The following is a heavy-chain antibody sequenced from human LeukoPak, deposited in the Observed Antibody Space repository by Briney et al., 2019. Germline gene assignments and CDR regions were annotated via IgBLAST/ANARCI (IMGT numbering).Heavy chain of an antibody. D-gene: IGHD6-13*01. V-gene: IGHV3-23*01. CDR1: GFTFSSYA. CDR2: ISGSGGST. J-gene: IGHJ3*02. Sequence: PGGSLRLSCAASGFTFSSYAMSWVRQAPGKGLEWVSAISGSGGSTYYADSVKGRFTISRDNSKNTLYLQMNSLRAEDTAVYYCAKVPLTGYSSPENAFDIWGQGTMVTVSS. CDR3: AKVPLTGYSSPENAFDI.